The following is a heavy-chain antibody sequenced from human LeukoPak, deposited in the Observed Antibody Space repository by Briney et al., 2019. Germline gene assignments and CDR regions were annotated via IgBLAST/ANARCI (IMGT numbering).Heavy chain of an antibody. Sequence: GGSLRLSCAASGFTFSSYWMHWVRQAPGKGLVWVSRINSDGSSITYADSVKGRFTISRDNAKNTLYLQMNSLGVEDTAVYYCAREGHVSGYDFDCWGQGTLVTVSS. CDR2: INSDGSSI. CDR1: GFTFSSYW. CDR3: AREGHVSGYDFDC. V-gene: IGHV3-74*03. J-gene: IGHJ4*02. D-gene: IGHD5-12*01.